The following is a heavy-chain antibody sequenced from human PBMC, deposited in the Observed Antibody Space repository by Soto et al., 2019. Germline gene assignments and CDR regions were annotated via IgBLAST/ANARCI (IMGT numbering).Heavy chain of an antibody. CDR1: GFTFSSYA. CDR2: ISYDGSNK. V-gene: IGHV3-30-3*01. J-gene: IGHJ3*02. CDR3: ASVSRGGGDWDDAFDI. Sequence: GGSLRLSCAASGFTFSSYAMHWVRQAPGKGLEWVAVISYDGSNKYYADSVKGRFTISRDNSKNTLYLQMNSLRAEDTAVYYCASVSRGGGDWDDAFDIWGQGTMVTVSS. D-gene: IGHD2-21*02.